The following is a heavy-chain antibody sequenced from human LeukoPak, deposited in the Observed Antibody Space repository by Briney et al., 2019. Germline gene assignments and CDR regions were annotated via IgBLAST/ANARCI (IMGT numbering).Heavy chain of an antibody. CDR2: MNPNRGNT. Sequence: GASVKVSCKASGYTFTSYDINGVRQATGQGLGWMGWMNPNRGNTGDAQKFQGRVTMTRNTYISTAYMELSSLRSDDTAVYYCAREFRYYYDSSGYYYFDYWGQGTLVTVSS. V-gene: IGHV1-8*01. CDR3: AREFRYYYDSSGYYYFDY. J-gene: IGHJ4*02. CDR1: GYTFTSYD. D-gene: IGHD3-22*01.